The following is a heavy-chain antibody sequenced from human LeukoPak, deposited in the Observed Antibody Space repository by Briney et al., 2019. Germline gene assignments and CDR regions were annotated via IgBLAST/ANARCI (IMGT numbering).Heavy chain of an antibody. J-gene: IGHJ3*02. CDR2: IDYSGNT. CDR1: GGSISSYY. D-gene: IGHD1-7*01. CDR3: GRDRRRELVHACDI. Sequence: SETLSLTCTISGGSISSYYWSWIRQPPGKGLEWIAYIDYSGNTNYNPSLKSRVTISVDTSKNQFSMKLSSVTTADTAVYYCGRDRRRELVHACDIWGQGTMVTVSS. V-gene: IGHV4-59*01.